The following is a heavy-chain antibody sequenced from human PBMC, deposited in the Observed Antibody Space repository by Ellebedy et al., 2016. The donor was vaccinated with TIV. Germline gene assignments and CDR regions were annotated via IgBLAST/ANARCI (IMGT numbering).Heavy chain of an antibody. J-gene: IGHJ3*02. D-gene: IGHD3-22*01. Sequence: MPSETLSLTCTVSGDSISGYYWSWIRQPPGKGLEWIGYIYSSGSGEYNHSLKSRVTMSVNTSKKQFSLNLSSVTAADTAVYYCATSYDSSGYYDDDAFDIWGQGTMVTVSS. CDR2: IYSSGSG. V-gene: IGHV4-59*01. CDR1: GDSISGYY. CDR3: ATSYDSSGYYDDDAFDI.